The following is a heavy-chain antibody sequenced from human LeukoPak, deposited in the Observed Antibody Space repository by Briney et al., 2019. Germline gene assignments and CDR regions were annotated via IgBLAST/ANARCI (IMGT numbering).Heavy chain of an antibody. V-gene: IGHV3-30-3*01. Sequence: GGSLRLSCAASGFTFSSYAMHWVRQAPGKGLEWVAVISYDGSNKYYADSVKGRFTISRDNSKNTLYLQMNSLRAEDTAVYYCAGSVVAAAGKLGYWGQGTLVTVSS. CDR3: AGSVVAAAGKLGY. CDR1: GFTFSSYA. J-gene: IGHJ4*02. CDR2: ISYDGSNK. D-gene: IGHD6-13*01.